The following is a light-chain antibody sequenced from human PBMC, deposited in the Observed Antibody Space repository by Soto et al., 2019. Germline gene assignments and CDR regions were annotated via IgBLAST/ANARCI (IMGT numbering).Light chain of an antibody. J-gene: IGKJ1*01. CDR1: QSISSY. Sequence: DIPMTQSASSLSASVGDRVTITCRASQSISSYLNWYQQKPGKAPKLLIYAASSLQSGVPARFSGSGSGTDFTLTISSLEPEDFAVYYCQQYNNWPQTFGQGTKVDIK. CDR3: QQYNNWPQT. V-gene: IGKV1-39*01. CDR2: AAS.